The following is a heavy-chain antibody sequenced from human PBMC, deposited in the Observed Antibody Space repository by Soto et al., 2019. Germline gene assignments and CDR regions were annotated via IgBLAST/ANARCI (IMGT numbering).Heavy chain of an antibody. D-gene: IGHD3-22*01. CDR1: GYSFTSYW. CDR2: IYPGDSDT. J-gene: IGHJ4*02. CDR3: ARSVLMDYYDSSGYPDY. V-gene: IGHV5-51*01. Sequence: GESLKISCKGSGYSFTSYWIGWVRQMPGKGLEWMGIIYPGDSDTRYSPSFQGQVTISADKSISTAYLQWSSLKASDTAMYYCARSVLMDYYDSSGYPDYWGQGTRVTVSS.